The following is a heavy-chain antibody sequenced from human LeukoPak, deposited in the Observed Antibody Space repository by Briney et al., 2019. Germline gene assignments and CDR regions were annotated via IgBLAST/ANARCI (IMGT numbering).Heavy chain of an antibody. CDR1: GFTFTSA. J-gene: IGHJ4*02. V-gene: IGHV3-23*01. CDR3: AKGVSQPKYYFEY. Sequence: GGSLRLSCAASGFTFTSAMRWVRQASGKGLEWVSSITGSGDATFYAESVRGRFTISRDNSKNTLYLEMNSLRAEDTAVYYCAKGVSQPKYYFEYWGRGTLVTVSS. D-gene: IGHD5/OR15-5a*01. CDR2: ITGSGDAT.